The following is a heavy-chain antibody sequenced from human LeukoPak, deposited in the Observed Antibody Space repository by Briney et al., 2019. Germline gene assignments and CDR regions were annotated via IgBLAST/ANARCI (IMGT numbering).Heavy chain of an antibody. CDR3: ARSKWELLTLDY. V-gene: IGHV1-46*01. Sequence: ASVKVSCKASGYTFTSYYMHWVRQAPGQGLEWMGIINPSGGSTSYAQKFQGRVTMTWDTSTSTVYVELSSLRSEDTAVYYCARSKWELLTLDYWGQGTLVTVSS. CDR1: GYTFTSYY. J-gene: IGHJ4*02. D-gene: IGHD1-26*01. CDR2: INPSGGST.